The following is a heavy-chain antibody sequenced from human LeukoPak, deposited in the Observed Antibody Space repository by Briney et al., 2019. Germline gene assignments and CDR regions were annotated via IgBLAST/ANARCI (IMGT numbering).Heavy chain of an antibody. CDR3: ARDRFPIAAAGVYYYYYMDV. V-gene: IGHV4-4*07. D-gene: IGHD6-13*01. J-gene: IGHJ6*03. Sequence: SETLSLTCTVSGGSISNYYWSWIRQPAGKGLEWIGRIYTSGSTNYNPSLKSRVTMSVDTSKNQFSLKLSSVTAADTAVYYCARDRFPIAAAGVYYYYYMDVWGKGTTVTVSS. CDR1: GGSISNYY. CDR2: IYTSGST.